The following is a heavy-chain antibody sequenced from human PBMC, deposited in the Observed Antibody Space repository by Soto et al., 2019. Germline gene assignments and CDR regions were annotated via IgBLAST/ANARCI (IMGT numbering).Heavy chain of an antibody. D-gene: IGHD2-2*01. Sequence: GGSLRLSCAASGFTFSSYSMNWVRQAPGKGLEWVSSISSSSSYIYYADSVKGRFTISRDNAKNSLYLQMNSLRAEDTAVYYCARDTLEDYCSSTSCYYYGMDVWGQGTTVTVYS. CDR2: ISSSSSYI. V-gene: IGHV3-21*01. J-gene: IGHJ6*02. CDR3: ARDTLEDYCSSTSCYYYGMDV. CDR1: GFTFSSYS.